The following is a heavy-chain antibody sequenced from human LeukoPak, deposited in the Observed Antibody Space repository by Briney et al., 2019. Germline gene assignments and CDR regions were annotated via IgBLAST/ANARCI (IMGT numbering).Heavy chain of an antibody. CDR2: ISGSGGAT. V-gene: IGHV3-23*01. J-gene: IGHJ5*02. CDR3: ARGGVDYYGSGNDFRFDP. CDR1: GFTFNTYG. D-gene: IGHD3-10*01. Sequence: GGTVRLSCAASGFTFNTYGMSWARQAPGKGLEWVSGISGSGGATYYADSVKGRFTISRDDPHNTLYLQMNSLRAEDTAVYFCARGGVDYYGSGNDFRFDPWGQGTLVTVSS.